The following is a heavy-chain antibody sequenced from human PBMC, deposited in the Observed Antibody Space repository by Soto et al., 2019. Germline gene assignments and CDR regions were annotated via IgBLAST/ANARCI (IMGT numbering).Heavy chain of an antibody. D-gene: IGHD1-26*01. CDR3: ARGRDQPPVGIYFDS. CDR1: GDAFTNYI. V-gene: IGHV1-69*01. J-gene: IGHJ4*02. CDR2: IIPMFGTP. Sequence: QVQLVQSGAEVKKPGSSVKVSCKASGDAFTNYIFDWVRQSPGQGLEWMGGIIPMFGTPKYAQTFQDRVTFSADVSTGTGYLELTSLRFDETAVYYCARGRDQPPVGIYFDSWGEGTRVTVSS.